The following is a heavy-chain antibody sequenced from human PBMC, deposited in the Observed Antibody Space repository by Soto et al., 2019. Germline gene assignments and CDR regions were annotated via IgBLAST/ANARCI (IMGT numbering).Heavy chain of an antibody. CDR1: GCTFGNYA. CDR3: GSRIPINWFDP. D-gene: IGHD2-2*02. V-gene: IGHV3-23*01. CDR2: IGVTGNNI. J-gene: IGHJ5*02. Sequence: RSHTLSCSASGCTFGNYAMSCVRQAPGKGLQWVSAIGVTGNNIYYADTVKGRFIISRDKSKNTLYLQMNSLRAEDTAVYYYGSRIPINWFDPWGQGTLVTVSS.